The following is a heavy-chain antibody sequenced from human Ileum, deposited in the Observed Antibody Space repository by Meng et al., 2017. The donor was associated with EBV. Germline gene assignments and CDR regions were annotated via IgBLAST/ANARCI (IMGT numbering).Heavy chain of an antibody. CDR3: ARGQKGYFDL. Sequence: QVQLQASGPGLVKPSQTLSLTCTVSGGSISSSNYYWSWIRQPPGKGLEWSGHISNSGSTYYNPSLKSRITISVDTSKNQFSLKLSSVTAADTAVYYCARGQKGYFDLWGRGTLVTVSS. V-gene: IGHV4-30-4*01. J-gene: IGHJ2*01. CDR2: ISNSGST. CDR1: GGSISSSNYY.